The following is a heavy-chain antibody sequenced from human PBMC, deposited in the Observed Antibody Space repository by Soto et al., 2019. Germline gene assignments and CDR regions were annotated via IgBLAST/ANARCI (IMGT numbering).Heavy chain of an antibody. V-gene: IGHV3-21*01. D-gene: IGHD3-3*01. CDR3: ARGDDFWSGYYTKYYYMDV. CDR2: ISSSSSYI. J-gene: IGHJ6*03. Sequence: GGSLRLSCAASGFTFSSYSMNWVRQAPGKGLEWVSSISSSSSYIYYADSVKGRFTISRDNAKNSLYLQMNSLRAEDTAVYYSARGDDFWSGYYTKYYYMDVWGKGTTVTVSS. CDR1: GFTFSSYS.